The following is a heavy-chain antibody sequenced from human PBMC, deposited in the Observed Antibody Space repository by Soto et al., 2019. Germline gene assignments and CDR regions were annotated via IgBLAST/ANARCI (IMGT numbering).Heavy chain of an antibody. CDR1: GYSFTSYW. D-gene: IGHD3-10*01. Sequence: GESLKISCKGSGYSFTSYWIGWVRQMPGKGLEWMGIIHPGDSDTRYSPSFQGQVTISADKSISTAYLQWSSLKASDTAMYYCARRAEVRGADYYYGMDVWGQGTTVTVSS. V-gene: IGHV5-51*01. CDR3: ARRAEVRGADYYYGMDV. CDR2: IHPGDSDT. J-gene: IGHJ6*02.